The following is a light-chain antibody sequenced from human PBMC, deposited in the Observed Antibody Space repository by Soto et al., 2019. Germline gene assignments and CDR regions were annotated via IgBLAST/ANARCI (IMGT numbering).Light chain of an antibody. CDR3: SSYAGSNTVV. CDR2: EVS. Sequence: QSALTQPPSASGSPGQSVTISCPGTSSDVGGYNYVSWYQQHPGKAPKVMIYEVSKRPSGVPDRFSGSKSGNTASLTVSGLQAEDEADYYCSSYAGSNTVVFGGGTKVTVL. J-gene: IGLJ2*01. CDR1: SSDVGGYNY. V-gene: IGLV2-8*01.